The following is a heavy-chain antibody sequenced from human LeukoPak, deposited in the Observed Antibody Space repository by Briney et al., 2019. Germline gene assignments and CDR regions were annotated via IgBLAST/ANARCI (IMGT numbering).Heavy chain of an antibody. V-gene: IGHV4-59*01. J-gene: IGHJ4*02. CDR1: GGPISIYY. CDR3: ARASSGSYYSYFDY. Sequence: SETLSLTCTVSGGPISIYYWSWIRQPPGKGLEWIGYIYYSGSTNYNPSLKSRVTISVDTSKDQFSLKLSSVTAADTAVYYCARASSGSYYSYFDYWGQGTLVTVSS. D-gene: IGHD3-10*01. CDR2: IYYSGST.